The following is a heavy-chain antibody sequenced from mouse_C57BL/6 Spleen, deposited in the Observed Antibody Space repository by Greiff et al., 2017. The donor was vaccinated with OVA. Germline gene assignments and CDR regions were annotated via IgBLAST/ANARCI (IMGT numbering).Heavy chain of an antibody. CDR3: ARRGYYGSSYGYYYAMDY. V-gene: IGHV1-61*01. D-gene: IGHD1-1*01. CDR2: IYPSDSET. CDR1: GYTFTSYW. Sequence: VQLQQPGAELVRPGSSVKLSCKASGYTFTSYWMDWVKQRPGQGLEWIGNIYPSDSETHYNQKFKDKATLTVDKSSSTAYMQLSSLTSEDSAVYYCARRGYYGSSYGYYYAMDYWGQGTSVTVSS. J-gene: IGHJ4*01.